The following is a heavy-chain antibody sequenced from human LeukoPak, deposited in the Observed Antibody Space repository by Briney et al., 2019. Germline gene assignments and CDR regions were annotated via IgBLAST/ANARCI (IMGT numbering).Heavy chain of an antibody. V-gene: IGHV4-34*01. J-gene: IGHJ5*02. CDR1: GGSFSGYY. CDR2: INHSGST. CDR3: ARGGRSSSGYSNLGRGIDP. Sequence: SGTLSLTCAVYGGSFSGYYWSWIRQPPGKGLEWIGEINHSGSTNYNPSLKSRVTISVDTSKNQFSLKLSSVTAADTAVYYCARGGRSSSGYSNLGRGIDPWGQGTLVTVSS. D-gene: IGHD3-22*01.